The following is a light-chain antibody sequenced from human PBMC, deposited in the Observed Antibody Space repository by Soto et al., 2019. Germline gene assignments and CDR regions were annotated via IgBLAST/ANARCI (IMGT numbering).Light chain of an antibody. CDR3: QQYHNLWA. V-gene: IGKV3-15*01. J-gene: IGKJ1*01. Sequence: EILMTQSPATLSVSPGETATLSCRASQSVSTKLAWYQQKPGQAPRLLINDASTRATGVPARFSGWGSGTEFTLTISSLQSEDFAVYYCQQYHNLWAFGQGTKVDIK. CDR2: DAS. CDR1: QSVSTK.